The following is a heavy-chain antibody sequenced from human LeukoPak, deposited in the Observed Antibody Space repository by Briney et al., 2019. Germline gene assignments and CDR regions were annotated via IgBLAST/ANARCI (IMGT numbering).Heavy chain of an antibody. J-gene: IGHJ3*02. V-gene: IGHV4-38-2*02. CDR1: GYSISSGYY. Sequence: SETLSLTCTVSGYSISSGYYWGWIRQPPGKGLEWIGSIYHSGSTYYNPSLKSRVTISVDTSKNQFSLKLSSVAAADTAVYYCASEPLGYCSGGSCQGAFDIWGQGTMVTVSS. D-gene: IGHD2-15*01. CDR2: IYHSGST. CDR3: ASEPLGYCSGGSCQGAFDI.